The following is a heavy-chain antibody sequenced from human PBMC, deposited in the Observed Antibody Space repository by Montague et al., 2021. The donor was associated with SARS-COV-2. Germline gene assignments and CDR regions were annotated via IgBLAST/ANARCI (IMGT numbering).Heavy chain of an antibody. D-gene: IGHD5-12*01. Sequence: SETLSLTCTVSGGSIGTYYWSWIRQPPGKGLEWIAYINYSGSTNRNPSLKSRVSVSLDTSKNHFSLNLKSVTAADTAVYYCARSGWLTRGFDSWGQGTLVFVSS. CDR1: GGSIGTYY. CDR3: ARSGWLTRGFDS. CDR2: INYSGST. V-gene: IGHV4-59*01. J-gene: IGHJ4*02.